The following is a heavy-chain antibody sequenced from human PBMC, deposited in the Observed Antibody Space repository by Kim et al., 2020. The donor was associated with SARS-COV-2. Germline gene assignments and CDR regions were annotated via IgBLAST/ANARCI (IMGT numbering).Heavy chain of an antibody. V-gene: IGHV3-23*01. CDR3: ATRRYSSSWPYYFDY. J-gene: IGHJ4*02. Sequence: DSGKGRFTISRDNSKTTLYLQMNSMRAEDTAVYYCATRRYSSSWPYYFDYWGQGTLVTVSS. D-gene: IGHD6-13*01.